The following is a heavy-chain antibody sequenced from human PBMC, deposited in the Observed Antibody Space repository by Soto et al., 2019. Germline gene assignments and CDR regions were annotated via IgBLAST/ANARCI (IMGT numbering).Heavy chain of an antibody. Sequence: ASVKVPCKASGYTFTGYYMHWVRQAPGQGLEWMGWINPNSGGTNYAQKFQGRVTMTRDTSISTAYMELSRLRSDDTAVYYCARADWDYYGMDVWGQGTTVTVSS. CDR2: INPNSGGT. J-gene: IGHJ6*02. V-gene: IGHV1-2*02. CDR3: ARADWDYYGMDV. CDR1: GYTFTGYY. D-gene: IGHD3-9*01.